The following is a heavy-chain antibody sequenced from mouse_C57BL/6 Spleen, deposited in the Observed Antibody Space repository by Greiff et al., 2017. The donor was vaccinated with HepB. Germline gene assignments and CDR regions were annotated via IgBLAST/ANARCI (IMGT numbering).Heavy chain of an antibody. Sequence: EVKVVESGGGLVKPGGSLKLSCAASGFTFSDYGMHWVRQAPEKGLEWVAYISSGSSTIYHADTVKGRFTISRDNAKNTLFLQMTSLRSEDTAMYYCARRTTVVAMDYWGQGTSVTVSS. CDR2: ISSGSSTI. CDR1: GFTFSDYG. V-gene: IGHV5-17*01. D-gene: IGHD1-1*01. J-gene: IGHJ4*01. CDR3: ARRTTVVAMDY.